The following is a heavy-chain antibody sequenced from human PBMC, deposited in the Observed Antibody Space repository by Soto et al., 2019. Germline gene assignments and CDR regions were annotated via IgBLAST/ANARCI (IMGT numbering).Heavy chain of an antibody. CDR1: GGSISSSSYY. CDR2: IYYSGST. Sequence: SETLSLTCTVSGGSISSSSYYWGWIRQPPGKGLEWIGNIYYSGSTYYNPSLKSRVTISVDTSKNQFSLRLSSVTAADTAVYYCASGYCSGGSCSGLYYYYAMDVWGQGTTVTVSS. CDR3: ASGYCSGGSCSGLYYYYAMDV. D-gene: IGHD2-15*01. J-gene: IGHJ6*02. V-gene: IGHV4-39*01.